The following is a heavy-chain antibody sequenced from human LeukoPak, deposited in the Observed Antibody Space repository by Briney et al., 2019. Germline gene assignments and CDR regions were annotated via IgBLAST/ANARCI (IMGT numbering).Heavy chain of an antibody. CDR1: GGTFSSYA. Sequence: GSSVKVSCKASGGTFSSYAISWVRQAPGQGLEWMGGIIPIFGTANYAQKFQGRVTITRNTSISTAYMELSSLRSEDTAVYYCARGARMVRGVIIPYYYYMDVWGKGTTVTVSS. V-gene: IGHV1-69*05. J-gene: IGHJ6*03. D-gene: IGHD3-10*01. CDR2: IIPIFGTA. CDR3: ARGARMVRGVIIPYYYYMDV.